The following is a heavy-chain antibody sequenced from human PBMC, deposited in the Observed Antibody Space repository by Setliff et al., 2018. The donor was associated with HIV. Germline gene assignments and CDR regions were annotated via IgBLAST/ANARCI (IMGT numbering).Heavy chain of an antibody. V-gene: IGHV4-39*01. CDR3: ASRIYYYDSSRVLREEGFDP. CDR2: IHYNDGKT. D-gene: IGHD3-22*01. Sequence: PSETLSLTCTVSGASISSDSWSWIRQPPGKGLEFIGSIHYNDGKTYYNAALRSRVTISADTSKNQFSLKLNSVTAADTAVYYCASRIYYYDSSRVLREEGFDPWGQGTLVTVSS. J-gene: IGHJ5*02. CDR1: GASISSDS.